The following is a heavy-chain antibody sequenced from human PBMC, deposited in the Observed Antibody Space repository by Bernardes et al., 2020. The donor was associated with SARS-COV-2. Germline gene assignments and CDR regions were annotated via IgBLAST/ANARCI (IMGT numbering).Heavy chain of an antibody. CDR3: AAGAAVADYYYYYGMDV. CDR2: ISGSGGST. V-gene: IGHV3-23*01. D-gene: IGHD6-19*01. CDR1: GFTFSSYA. Sequence: GGSLRLSCAASGFTFSSYAMSWVRQAPGKGLEWVSAISGSGGSTYYADSVKGRFTISRDNSKNTLYLQMNSLRAEDTAVYYCAAGAAVADYYYYYGMDVWGQGATVTVSS. J-gene: IGHJ6*02.